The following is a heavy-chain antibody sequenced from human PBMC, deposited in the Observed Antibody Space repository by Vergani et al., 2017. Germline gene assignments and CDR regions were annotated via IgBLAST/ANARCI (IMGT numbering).Heavy chain of an antibody. V-gene: IGHV4-31*11. J-gene: IGHJ4*02. Sequence: QVQLQESGPGLVKPPGTLSLTCAVSGGSISSGSYYWSWIRQHPGKGLEWIGYIYYSGSTYYNPSLKSRVTISVDTSKNQFSLKLSSVTAADTAVYYCARMATISWAFDYWGQGTLVTVSS. D-gene: IGHD5-24*01. CDR3: ARMATISWAFDY. CDR2: IYYSGST. CDR1: GGSISSGSYY.